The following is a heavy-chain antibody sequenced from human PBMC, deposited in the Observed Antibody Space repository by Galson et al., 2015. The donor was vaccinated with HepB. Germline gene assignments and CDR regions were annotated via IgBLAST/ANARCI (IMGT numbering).Heavy chain of an antibody. Sequence: SLRLSCAASGFSFSDYLMGWVRQAPGKGLEWVANIKQKGSEKDYVDSVKGRFVISRDNAHNSLYLQMDSLRVEDTAVYYCTRMGGLGWQRTPNWFGAWGHGTLVTVPS. J-gene: IGHJ5*01. CDR3: TRMGGLGWQRTPNWFGA. CDR1: GFSFSDYL. CDR2: IKQKGSEK. D-gene: IGHD3-16*01. V-gene: IGHV3-7*01.